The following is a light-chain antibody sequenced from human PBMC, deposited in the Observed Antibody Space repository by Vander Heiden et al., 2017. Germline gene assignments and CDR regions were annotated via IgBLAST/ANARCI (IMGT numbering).Light chain of an antibody. J-gene: IGLJ3*02. CDR3: CSYAGSRGLV. CDR2: EVS. CDR1: SSDVGSYNF. Sequence: QSALTPPLTVPGSPGQSISISCSGTSSDVGSYNFVSWYQQPPGKAHNLMIYEVSKRPSVVSSRFSGSKSGNTASLTIAGLQAEDEADYYCCSYAGSRGLVFGGGTELTVL. V-gene: IGLV2-23*02.